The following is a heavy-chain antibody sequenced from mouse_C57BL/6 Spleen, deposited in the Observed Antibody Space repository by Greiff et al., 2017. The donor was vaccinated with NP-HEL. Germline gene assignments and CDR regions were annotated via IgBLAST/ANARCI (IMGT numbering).Heavy chain of an antibody. Sequence: QVQLQQPGTELVKPGASVKLSCKASGYTFTSYWMHWVKQRPGQGLEWIGNINPSNGGTNYNEKFKSKATLTVYKSSSTAYMQLSSMTSEDSAVYYCARKDYYGSSYLAMDYWGQGTSVTVSS. CDR3: ARKDYYGSSYLAMDY. D-gene: IGHD1-1*01. V-gene: IGHV1-53*01. J-gene: IGHJ4*01. CDR2: INPSNGGT. CDR1: GYTFTSYW.